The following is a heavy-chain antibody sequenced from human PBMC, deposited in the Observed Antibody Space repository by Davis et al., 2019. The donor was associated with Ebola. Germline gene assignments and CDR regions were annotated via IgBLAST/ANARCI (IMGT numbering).Heavy chain of an antibody. D-gene: IGHD5-18*01. CDR3: TRGWLRGGMDV. CDR2: TYSNSKWFT. J-gene: IGHJ6*02. CDR1: GDSVSGNSGA. V-gene: IGHV6-1*01. Sequence: LRLSCAISGDSVSGNSGAWNWIRQSPSRGLEWLGRTYSNSKWFTDYAVSVRGRITINPDTSKNQFSLQLNSVTPEDTALYYCTRGWLRGGMDVWGEGTTVTV.